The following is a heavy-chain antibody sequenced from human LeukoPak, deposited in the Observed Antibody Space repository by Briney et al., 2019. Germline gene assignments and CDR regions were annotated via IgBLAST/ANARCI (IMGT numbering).Heavy chain of an antibody. CDR2: ISSSGSTI. CDR3: ASWTSDLDYYDSSGSQGGDY. Sequence: GGSLRLSCAASGFTFSDYYMSWIRQAPGKGLVWVSYISSSGSTIYYADSVKGRFTISRDNAKNSLYLQMNSLRAEDTAVYYCASWTSDLDYYDSSGSQGGDYWGQGTLVTVSS. V-gene: IGHV3-11*04. J-gene: IGHJ4*02. D-gene: IGHD3-22*01. CDR1: GFTFSDYY.